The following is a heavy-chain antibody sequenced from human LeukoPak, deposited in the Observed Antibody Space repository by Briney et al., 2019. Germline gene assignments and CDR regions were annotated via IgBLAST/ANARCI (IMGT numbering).Heavy chain of an antibody. CDR2: IYYSGST. D-gene: IGHD4-11*01. Sequence: SETLSLTCTVSGGSISSGDYYWSWIRQPPGKGLEWIGYIYYSGSTYYNPSLKSRVTISVDTSKNQFSPKLSSVTAADTAVYYCARVARGLHFDYWGQGTLVTVSS. CDR3: ARVARGLHFDY. V-gene: IGHV4-30-4*01. CDR1: GGSISSGDYY. J-gene: IGHJ4*02.